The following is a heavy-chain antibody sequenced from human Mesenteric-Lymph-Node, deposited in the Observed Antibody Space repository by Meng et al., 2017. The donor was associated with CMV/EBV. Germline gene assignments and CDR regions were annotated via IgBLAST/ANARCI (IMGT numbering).Heavy chain of an antibody. D-gene: IGHD3-22*01. CDR2: INSDGSST. V-gene: IGHV3-74*01. Sequence: GESLKISCAASGFDITTYTMNWVRQGPGKGLEWVSRINSDGSSTNYADSVKGRFTISRDNAKNTLYLQMNSLRAEDTAVYYCARDFPTSSGFLLDYWGQGTLVTVSS. CDR1: GFDITTYT. CDR3: ARDFPTSSGFLLDY. J-gene: IGHJ4*02.